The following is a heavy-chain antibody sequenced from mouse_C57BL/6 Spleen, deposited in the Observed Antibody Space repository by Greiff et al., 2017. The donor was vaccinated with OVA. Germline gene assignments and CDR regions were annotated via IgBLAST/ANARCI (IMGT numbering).Heavy chain of an antibody. V-gene: IGHV6-3*01. CDR3: TSHYYGSSYALNY. J-gene: IGHJ2*01. D-gene: IGHD1-1*01. Sequence: EVQVVESGGGLVQPGGSMKLSCVASGFTFSNYWMNWVRQSPETGLEWVAQIRLKSDNYATHYAESVKGRFTISRDDSKSSVYLQMNNLRAEDTGIYYCTSHYYGSSYALNYWGQGTTLTVSS. CDR1: GFTFSNYW. CDR2: IRLKSDNYAT.